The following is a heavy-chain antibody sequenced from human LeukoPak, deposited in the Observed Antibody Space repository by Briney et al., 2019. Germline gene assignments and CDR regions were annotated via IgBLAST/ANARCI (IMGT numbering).Heavy chain of an antibody. CDR2: IRPSGVDT. CDR1: GFTFSDYY. D-gene: IGHD1-26*01. CDR3: AKGINSGSYYYFDY. J-gene: IGHJ4*02. Sequence: PGGSLRLSCAASGFTFSDYYMSWIRQAPGKGLEWVSSIRPSGVDTYYADSVEGRFTISRDNSKNTLYLQMNSLRVEDTAIYYCAKGINSGSYYYFDYWGQGTLATVSS. V-gene: IGHV3-23*01.